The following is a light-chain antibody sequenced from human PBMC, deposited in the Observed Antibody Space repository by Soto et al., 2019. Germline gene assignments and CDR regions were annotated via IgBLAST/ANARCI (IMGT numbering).Light chain of an antibody. CDR2: LNSDGSH. J-gene: IGLJ3*02. V-gene: IGLV4-69*01. Sequence: QTVVTQPPSASASLGASVKLTCTLSSGHSSYAIAWHQQQPEKGPRYLMKLNSDGSHSKGDGIPDRFSGSSSGAERYLTISSLQSEDEADYYCQTWGTGIRVFGGGTQLTVL. CDR3: QTWGTGIRV. CDR1: SGHSSYA.